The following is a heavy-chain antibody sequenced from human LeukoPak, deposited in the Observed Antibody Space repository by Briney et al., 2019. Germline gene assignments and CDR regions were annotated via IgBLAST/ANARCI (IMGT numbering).Heavy chain of an antibody. CDR3: ARVPPGGERIWFGAPNAFDI. D-gene: IGHD3-10*01. Sequence: ASVKVSCKASGYTFTAYYMHWVRQAPEQGLEWMGWINPNSGGTNFAQKFQGRVTMTRDTSISTAYMELSRLRSDDTAVYYCARVPPGGERIWFGAPNAFDIWGQGTMVTVSS. J-gene: IGHJ3*02. CDR1: GYTFTAYY. V-gene: IGHV1-2*02. CDR2: INPNSGGT.